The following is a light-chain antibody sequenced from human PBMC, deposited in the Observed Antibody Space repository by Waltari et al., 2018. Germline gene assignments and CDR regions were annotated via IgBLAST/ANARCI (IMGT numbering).Light chain of an antibody. CDR2: EVT. V-gene: IGLV2-23*02. Sequence: QSALTQPASVSGSPGQSITISCTGSSGDIGNFDIVSWSQQHPGRAPKLIIYEVTKRPSGVSNRFSASKSGNTASLTISGLQAEDEADYHCCSYAGSSTYSYVFGPGTKVSVL. CDR3: CSYAGSSTYSYV. J-gene: IGLJ1*01. CDR1: SGDIGNFDI.